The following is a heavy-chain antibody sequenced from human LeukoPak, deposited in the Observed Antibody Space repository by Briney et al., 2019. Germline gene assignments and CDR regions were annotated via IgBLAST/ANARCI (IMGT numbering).Heavy chain of an antibody. J-gene: IGHJ4*02. CDR3: ARSGGSGTYYDGSFDY. D-gene: IGHD1-26*01. Sequence: PSETLSLTCSVSGVSITSYYWSWIRQAAGKGLEWIGRIYTSGSTAYNPSLKSRLTVSVDTYKNQFSLKLYSVTAADTAVYYCARSGGSGTYYDGSFDYWGQGTLVTVSS. CDR1: GVSITSYY. V-gene: IGHV4-4*07. CDR2: IYTSGST.